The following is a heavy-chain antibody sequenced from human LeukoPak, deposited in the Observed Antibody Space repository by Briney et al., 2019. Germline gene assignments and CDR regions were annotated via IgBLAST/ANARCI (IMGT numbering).Heavy chain of an antibody. J-gene: IGHJ3*02. Sequence: SVKVSCKASGGTFSSYAISWVRQAPGQGLEWMGRIIPILGIANYAQKFQGRVTITADKSTSTAYMELSSLRSEDTAVYYCARGLSSSWAAFDIWGQGTMVTVSS. CDR3: ARGLSSSWAAFDI. CDR1: GGTFSSYA. D-gene: IGHD6-13*01. V-gene: IGHV1-69*04. CDR2: IIPILGIA.